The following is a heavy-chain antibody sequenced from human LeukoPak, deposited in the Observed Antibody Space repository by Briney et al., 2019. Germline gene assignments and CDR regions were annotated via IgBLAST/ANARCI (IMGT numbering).Heavy chain of an antibody. CDR1: GFTVSSNY. J-gene: IGHJ3*02. Sequence: PGGSLRLSCAASGFTVSSNYMSWVRQAPGKGLEWVSVIYSGGSTYYADSVKGRFTISRDNSKNTLYLQMNSLRAEDTAVYYCARGTAARLGYAFDIWGQGTMVTVSS. V-gene: IGHV3-53*01. CDR3: ARGTAARLGYAFDI. CDR2: IYSGGST. D-gene: IGHD6-6*01.